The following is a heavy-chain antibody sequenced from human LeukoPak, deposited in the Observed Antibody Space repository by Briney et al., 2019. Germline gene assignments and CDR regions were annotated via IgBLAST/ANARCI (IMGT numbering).Heavy chain of an antibody. D-gene: IGHD1-1*01. Sequence: SETLSLTCTVSGGSISSSHSYWGWIRQSPGKGLEWIGSSSSSGTTYYNPSLKNRVTMSLDTTNNQFSLRLTSLTAADTAVYCAGDGSSINWFFYWGQGTLVTVSS. CDR2: SSSSGTT. J-gene: IGHJ4*02. V-gene: IGHV4-39*07. CDR3: GDGSSINWFFY. CDR1: GGSISSSHSY.